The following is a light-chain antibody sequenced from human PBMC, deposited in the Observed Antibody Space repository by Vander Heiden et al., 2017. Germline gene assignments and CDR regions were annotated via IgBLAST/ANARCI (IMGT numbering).Light chain of an antibody. CDR2: GAS. CDR3: EQYSRRPPLT. Sequence: EIVMTQPPATLSVSPGERVTLSCSASSNINRNLAWYHQNPGQPPRLLIYGASIRATGIPARFSGSGSGTEFTRTISILQSEDFGVDYCEQYSRRPPLTFGQGTRLEIK. J-gene: IGKJ5*01. V-gene: IGKV3D-15*03. CDR1: SNINRN.